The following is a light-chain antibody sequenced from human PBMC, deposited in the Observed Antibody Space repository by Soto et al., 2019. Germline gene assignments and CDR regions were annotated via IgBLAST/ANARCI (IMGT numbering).Light chain of an antibody. J-gene: IGKJ5*01. Sequence: EIVLTQSPATLSLSPGERATLSCRASKGVSSYLAWYQQKPGQAPRLLIYDASNRATGIPARFSGSGSGTDFTLTISSLEPEDFAVYYCQQRSNWPPRITFGQGTRLEIK. CDR2: DAS. CDR1: KGVSSY. CDR3: QQRSNWPPRIT. V-gene: IGKV3-11*01.